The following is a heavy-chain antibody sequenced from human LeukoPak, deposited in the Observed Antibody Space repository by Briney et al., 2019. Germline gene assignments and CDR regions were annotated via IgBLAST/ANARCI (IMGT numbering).Heavy chain of an antibody. CDR1: GFIFSNAW. CDR2: IKRKTDGGTT. D-gene: IGHD2-2*01. V-gene: IGHV3-15*01. CDR3: TTEWDNRCSSTSCSIFDY. Sequence: GGSLRLSCAASGFIFSNAWMSGVRQARGKGLEWVGRIKRKTDGGTTDYAAPVKGRFTISRDDSKNTLYLQMNSLKTEDTAVYYCTTEWDNRCSSTSCSIFDYWGQGTLVTVSS. J-gene: IGHJ4*02.